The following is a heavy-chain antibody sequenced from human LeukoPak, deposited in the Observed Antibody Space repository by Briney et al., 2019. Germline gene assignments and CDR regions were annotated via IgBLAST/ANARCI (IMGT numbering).Heavy chain of an antibody. CDR3: AREAPGTINWFDP. CDR2: IDPTDSYS. J-gene: IGHJ5*02. Sequence: GESLKISCKDSGYRFTSYWITWVRQLPGKGLEWMGRIDPTDSYSNYSSSFQGHVTMSTDKSTSTAYLQWSSLKASDTAMYYCAREAPGTINWFDPWGQGTLVTVSS. CDR1: GYRFTSYW. D-gene: IGHD1-1*01. V-gene: IGHV5-10-1*01.